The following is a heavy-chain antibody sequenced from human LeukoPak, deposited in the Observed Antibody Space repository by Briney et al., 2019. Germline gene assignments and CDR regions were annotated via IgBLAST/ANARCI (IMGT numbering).Heavy chain of an antibody. CDR1: GGSFSSYV. Sequence: SVKVSCKASGGSFSSYVITWVRQAPGQGLEWMGGIIPIFGTANYAQKFQGRVTITTDESTSTAYMELSSLRSEDTAVYYCARVSVWGDTPNHAFDIWGQGTMVTVSS. CDR3: ARVSVWGDTPNHAFDI. CDR2: IIPIFGTA. V-gene: IGHV1-69*05. J-gene: IGHJ3*02. D-gene: IGHD3-16*01.